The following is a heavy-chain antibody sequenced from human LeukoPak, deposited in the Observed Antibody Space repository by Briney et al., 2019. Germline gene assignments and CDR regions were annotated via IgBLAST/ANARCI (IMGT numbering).Heavy chain of an antibody. CDR1: GYPFTSYY. D-gene: IGHD5-24*01. J-gene: IGHJ5*02. V-gene: IGHV1-46*01. Sequence: ASVKASFKAFGYPFTSYYMHWVRPAPGQGAEWMGVINPSGGWTTFSQHFQGRVTLTRDMSTRTDYLELSSLRSEHTPMYYCARDNSVRDEAWWFNLWGQGPLVTVSS. CDR2: INPSGGWT. CDR3: ARDNSVRDEAWWFNL.